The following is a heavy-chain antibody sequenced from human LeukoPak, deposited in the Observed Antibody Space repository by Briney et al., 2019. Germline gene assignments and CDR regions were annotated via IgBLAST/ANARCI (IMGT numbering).Heavy chain of an antibody. J-gene: IGHJ4*02. CDR3: ARTAARRFDY. D-gene: IGHD6-6*01. V-gene: IGHV1-46*01. CDR1: GYTFPSYF. Sequence: GASVKVSCKAPGYTFPSYFMHWVRQAPGQGLEWMGIINPTGGSTTYAQKFQGRVTMTRDTSTSTVYMELSSLRSDDTAGYYCARTAARRFDYWGQGTLVTVSS. CDR2: INPTGGST.